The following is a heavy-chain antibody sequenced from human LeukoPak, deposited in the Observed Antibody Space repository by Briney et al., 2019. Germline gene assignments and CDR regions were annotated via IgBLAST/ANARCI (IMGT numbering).Heavy chain of an antibody. J-gene: IGHJ4*02. CDR3: ARNGLGLHY. CDR2: ISTSGRHT. CDR1: GVTFINYD. V-gene: IGHV3-48*03. D-gene: IGHD3-16*01. Sequence: GGSLRLSCAASGVTFINYDFVWVRQAPGKGLEWVSYISTSGRHTQYSDSVRGRFTISRDNGGNTLFLQMSSLRADDTAVYYCARNGLGLHYWGQGTLVTVSS.